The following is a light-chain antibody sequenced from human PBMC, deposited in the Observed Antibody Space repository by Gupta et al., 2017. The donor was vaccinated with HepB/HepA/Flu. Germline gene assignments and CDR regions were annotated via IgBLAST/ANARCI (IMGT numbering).Light chain of an antibody. V-gene: IGKV1-9*01. CDR2: AAS. Sequence: DIQSTPSPSFLSASVGDRVTITCRASQGISSYLAWYQQKPGKAPKLLIYAASTVQSGVPSRFSGSGSGTEFTLTISSLQPEDFATYYCQQLNSYPITFGQGTRLEIK. J-gene: IGKJ5*01. CDR3: QQLNSYPIT. CDR1: QGISSY.